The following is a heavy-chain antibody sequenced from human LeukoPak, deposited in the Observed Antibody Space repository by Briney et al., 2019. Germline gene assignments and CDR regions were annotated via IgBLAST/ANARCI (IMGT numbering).Heavy chain of an antibody. CDR3: ASYINYYDSSDH. V-gene: IGHV3-48*03. CDR1: GFTFSSYE. J-gene: IGHJ5*02. Sequence: GGSLRLSCAASGFTFSSYEMNWVRQAPGKGLEWVSYISSSGSTIYYADSVKGRFTISRDNAKNSLYLQMNSLRAEDTAVYYCASYINYYDSSDHWGQGTLVTVSS. CDR2: ISSSGSTI. D-gene: IGHD3-22*01.